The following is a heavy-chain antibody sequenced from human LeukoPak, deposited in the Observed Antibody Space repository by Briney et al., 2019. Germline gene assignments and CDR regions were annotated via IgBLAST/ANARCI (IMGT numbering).Heavy chain of an antibody. CDR3: AVVDSSGWYCHDY. J-gene: IGHJ4*02. CDR1: GGSLSSSSYY. CDR2: IYYSGST. V-gene: IGHV4-39*01. D-gene: IGHD6-19*01. Sequence: SETLSLTCTVSGGSLSSSSYYWGWIRQPPGKGLEWIGSIYYSGSTYYNPSLKSRVTISVDTSKNQFSLKLSSVTAADTAVYYCAVVDSSGWYCHDYWGQGTLVTVSS.